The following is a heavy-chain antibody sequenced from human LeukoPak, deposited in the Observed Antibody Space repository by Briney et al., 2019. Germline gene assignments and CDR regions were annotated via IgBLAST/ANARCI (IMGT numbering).Heavy chain of an antibody. V-gene: IGHV3-74*01. CDR2: INSDGSST. D-gene: IGHD3-22*01. Sequence: GGSLRLSCAASGFTFSSYAMSWVRQAPGKGLVWVSRINSDGSSTSYADSVKGRFTISRDNAKNTLYLQMNSLRAEDTAVYYCAREYYDSSGYLQHWGQGTLVTVSS. J-gene: IGHJ1*01. CDR1: GFTFSSYA. CDR3: AREYYDSSGYLQH.